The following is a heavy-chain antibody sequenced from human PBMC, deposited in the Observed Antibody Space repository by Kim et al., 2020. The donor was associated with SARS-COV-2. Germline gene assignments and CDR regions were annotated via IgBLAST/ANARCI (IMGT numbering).Heavy chain of an antibody. CDR3: ARGPRWRFYCSSTSCRGWFDP. V-gene: IGHV4-34*01. J-gene: IGHJ5*02. D-gene: IGHD2-2*01. CDR2: INHSGST. Sequence: SETLSLTCAVYGGSFSGYYWSWIRQPPGKGLEWIGEINHSGSTNYNPSLKSRVTISVDTSKNQFSLKLSSVTAADTAVYYCARGPRWRFYCSSTSCRGWFDPWGQGTLVTVSS. CDR1: GGSFSGYY.